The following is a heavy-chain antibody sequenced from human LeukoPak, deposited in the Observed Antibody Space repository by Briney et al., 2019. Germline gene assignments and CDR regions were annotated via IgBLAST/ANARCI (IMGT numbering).Heavy chain of an antibody. Sequence: GASVKVSCKASGFTFTSTAVQWVRQARGQRLEWIGWIVVGSGNTNYAQKFQERVTITRDMSTSTAYMELSNLRSEDTAVYYCAAEGTTPDDAFDIWGQGTMVTVSS. CDR2: IVVGSGNT. J-gene: IGHJ3*02. D-gene: IGHD4-17*01. V-gene: IGHV1-58*01. CDR1: GFTFTSTA. CDR3: AAEGTTPDDAFDI.